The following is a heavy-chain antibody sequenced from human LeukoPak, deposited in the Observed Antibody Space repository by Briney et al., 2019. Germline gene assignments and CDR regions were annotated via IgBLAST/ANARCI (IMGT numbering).Heavy chain of an antibody. V-gene: IGHV4-34*01. CDR3: ARGPTTVTRFFDY. J-gene: IGHJ4*02. CDR2: INHSGST. D-gene: IGHD4-17*01. Sequence: SETLSLTCAVYGGSFSGYYWSWIRQPPGKGLEWIGEINHSGSTNYNPSLKSRVPISVDTSKNQFSLKLSSVTAADTAVYYCARGPTTVTRFFDYWGQGTLVTVSS. CDR1: GGSFSGYY.